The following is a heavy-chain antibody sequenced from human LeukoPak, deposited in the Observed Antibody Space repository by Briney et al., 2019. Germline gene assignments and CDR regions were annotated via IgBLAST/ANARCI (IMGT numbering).Heavy chain of an antibody. V-gene: IGHV4-4*07. Sequence: PSETLSLTCTVSGGSITIYYWSWIRQPAGKGLEWIGRIYTSGSTNYNPSLKSRVTISVDTSKNQFSLKLSSVTAADTAVYYCARYAGFLVWPRGHRYFDYWGQGTLVTVSS. D-gene: IGHD2-8*01. CDR3: ARYAGFLVWPRGHRYFDY. CDR2: IYTSGST. CDR1: GGSITIYY. J-gene: IGHJ4*02.